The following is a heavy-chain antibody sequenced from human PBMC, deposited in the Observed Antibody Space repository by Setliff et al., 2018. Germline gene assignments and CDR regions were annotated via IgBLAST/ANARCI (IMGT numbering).Heavy chain of an antibody. CDR1: GATFSSYG. CDR2: TIPMFGTT. J-gene: IGHJ6*03. CDR3: VREGVDSRSSTDYRYYMDV. D-gene: IGHD3-22*01. Sequence: GASVKVSCKASGATFSSYGISWVRQAPGQGLEWMGGTIPMFGTTEYAQKFQGRLTIITDESTNTAFMQLSSLRSDDTAVCYCVREGVDSRSSTDYRYYMDVWGKGTTVTVSS. V-gene: IGHV1-69*05.